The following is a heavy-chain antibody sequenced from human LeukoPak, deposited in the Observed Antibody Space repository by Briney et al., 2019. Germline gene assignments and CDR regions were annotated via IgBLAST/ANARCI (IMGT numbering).Heavy chain of an antibody. V-gene: IGHV3-30*02. Sequence: GGSLRLSCAASGFTFSSYGMHWVRQAPGKGLEWVAFIRYDGSNKYYADSVKGRFTISRDNSKNTLYLQMNSLRAEDTAVYYCAKDDSLDILTGAGFDYWGREPWSPSPQ. CDR3: AKDDSLDILTGAGFDY. CDR2: IRYDGSNK. CDR1: GFTFSSYG. D-gene: IGHD3-9*01. J-gene: IGHJ4*02.